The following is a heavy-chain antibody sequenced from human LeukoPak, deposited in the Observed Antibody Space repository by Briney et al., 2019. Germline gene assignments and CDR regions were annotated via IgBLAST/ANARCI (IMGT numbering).Heavy chain of an antibody. CDR2: INHSGST. CDR3: ARAEQWLPHDAFDI. CDR1: GGSFSGYY. J-gene: IGHJ3*02. V-gene: IGHV4-34*01. D-gene: IGHD6-19*01. Sequence: SSETLSLACAVYGGSFSGYYWSWIRQPPGKGLEWIGEINHSGSTNYNPSLKSRVTISVDTSKNQFSLKLSSVTAADTAVYYCARAEQWLPHDAFDIWGQGTMVTVSS.